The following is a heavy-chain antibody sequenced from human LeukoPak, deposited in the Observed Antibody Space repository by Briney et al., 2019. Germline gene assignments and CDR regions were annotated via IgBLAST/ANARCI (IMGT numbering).Heavy chain of an antibody. Sequence: TAGGSLRLSCAASGFTFSSYSMNWVRQAPGKGLGWVSSISSSSSYIYYADSVKGRFTISRDNAKNSLYLQMNSLRAEDTAVYYCARALQNDAFDIWGQGTMVTVSS. D-gene: IGHD3-10*01. CDR1: GFTFSSYS. J-gene: IGHJ3*02. V-gene: IGHV3-21*01. CDR2: ISSSSSYI. CDR3: ARALQNDAFDI.